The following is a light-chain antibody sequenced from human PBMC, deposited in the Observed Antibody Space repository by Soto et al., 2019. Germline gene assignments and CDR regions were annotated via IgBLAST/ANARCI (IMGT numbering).Light chain of an antibody. CDR2: DVS. Sequence: QSVLTQPASVSGSPGQSITISCTGTSSDVGGYNYVSWYQQHPGKAPKLMIYDVSNRPSGVSNRFSGSKSGNTASLTISGLQAEDEADYYCSSYTSSSTLGGDYVFGTGTKLTVL. V-gene: IGLV2-14*01. CDR3: SSYTSSSTLGGDYV. CDR1: SSDVGGYNY. J-gene: IGLJ1*01.